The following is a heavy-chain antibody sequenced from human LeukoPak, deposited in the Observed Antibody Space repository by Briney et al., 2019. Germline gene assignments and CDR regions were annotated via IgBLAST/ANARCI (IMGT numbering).Heavy chain of an antibody. CDR2: IYYSGST. J-gene: IGHJ4*02. CDR3: AREGGYYDSSGYYFGDY. V-gene: IGHV4-59*01. D-gene: IGHD3-22*01. Sequence: PSETLSLTCTVSGGSISSYYWSWIRQPPGKGLEWIGYIYYSGSTNYNPSLKSRVTISVDTSKNQFSLKLSSVTAADTAVYYCAREGGYYDSSGYYFGDYWGQGTLVTVSS. CDR1: GGSISSYY.